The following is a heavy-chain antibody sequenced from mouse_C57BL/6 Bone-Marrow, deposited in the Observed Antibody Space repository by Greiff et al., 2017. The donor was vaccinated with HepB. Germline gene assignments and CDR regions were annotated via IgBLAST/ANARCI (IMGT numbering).Heavy chain of an antibody. Sequence: QVQLKQSGPELVKPGASVKISCKASGYAFSSSWMNWVKQRPGKGLEWIGRIYPGDGDTNYNGKFKGKATLTADKSSSTAYMQLSSLTSEDSAVYFCARERQLRPSMDYWGQGTSVTVSS. D-gene: IGHD3-2*02. J-gene: IGHJ4*01. CDR2: IYPGDGDT. CDR3: ARERQLRPSMDY. CDR1: GYAFSSSW. V-gene: IGHV1-82*01.